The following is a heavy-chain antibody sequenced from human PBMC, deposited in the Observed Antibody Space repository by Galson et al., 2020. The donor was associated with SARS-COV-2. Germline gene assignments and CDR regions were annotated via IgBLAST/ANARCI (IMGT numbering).Heavy chain of an antibody. Sequence: GESLKISCAASGFTFSSYAMSWVRQAPGKGLEWVSAISGSGGSTYYADSVKGRFTISRDNSKNTLYLQMNSLRAEDTAVYYCAKAGPLVELLWFGELSPYYFDYWGQGTLVTVSS. J-gene: IGHJ4*02. CDR1: GFTFSSYA. V-gene: IGHV3-23*01. CDR2: ISGSGGST. CDR3: AKAGPLVELLWFGELSPYYFDY. D-gene: IGHD3-10*01.